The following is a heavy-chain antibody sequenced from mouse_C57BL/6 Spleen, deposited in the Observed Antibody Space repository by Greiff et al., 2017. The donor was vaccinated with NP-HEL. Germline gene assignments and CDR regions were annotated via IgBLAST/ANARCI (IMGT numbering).Heavy chain of an antibody. CDR1: GFNIKDDY. V-gene: IGHV14-4*01. D-gene: IGHD2-1*01. J-gene: IGHJ2*01. Sequence: EVQLQQSGAELVRPGASVKLSCTAPGFNIKDDYMHWVKQRPEQGLEWIGWIDPENGDTEYASKFQGKATITADTSSNTAYLQLSSLTSEDTAVYYCTTGNYDDWGQGTTRTVSS. CDR3: TTGNYDD. CDR2: IDPENGDT.